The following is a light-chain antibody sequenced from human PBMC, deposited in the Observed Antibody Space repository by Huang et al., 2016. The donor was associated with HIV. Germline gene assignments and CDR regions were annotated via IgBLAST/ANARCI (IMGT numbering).Light chain of an antibody. Sequence: DIQMTQSPSTLSASVGDRVTITCRASQSISSWLAWYQQKPGKAPKLRIYKASSLESGVPSRFSGSGSGTEFTLTISSLQPDDFATYYCQQYNSYSVTFGQGTKVEIK. CDR3: QQYNSYSVT. CDR2: KAS. CDR1: QSISSW. J-gene: IGKJ1*01. V-gene: IGKV1-5*03.